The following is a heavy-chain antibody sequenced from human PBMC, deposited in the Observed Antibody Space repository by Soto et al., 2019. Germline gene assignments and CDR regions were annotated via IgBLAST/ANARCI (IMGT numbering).Heavy chain of an antibody. D-gene: IGHD5-12*01. CDR1: GASISSYS. V-gene: IGHV4-59*01. CDR3: ARVGGRDGYNYNDY. J-gene: IGHJ4*02. CDR2: IYYSGST. Sequence: PSETLSLTCTVSGASISSYSWSWIRQPPGKGLEWIGYIYYSGSTNYNPSLKSRVTIPVDTSKNQFSLKLSSVTAVDTAVYYCARVGGRDGYNYNDYWGQGTLVTVSS.